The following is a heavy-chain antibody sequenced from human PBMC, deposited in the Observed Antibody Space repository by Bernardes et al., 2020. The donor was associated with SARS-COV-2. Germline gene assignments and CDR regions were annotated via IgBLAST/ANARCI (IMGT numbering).Heavy chain of an antibody. CDR3: TEHSYCDSTAYTCFDP. V-gene: IGHV3-73*01. J-gene: IGHJ5*02. D-gene: IGHD3-16*02. CDR1: GFTLSGSA. Sequence: GGSLRLSCAASGFTLSGSAMHWVRQASGKGLEWVGRIRTKTDSDATTDAASLKGRFTISRDESKNMGYLQMNSLKSEDTAVYYCTEHSYCDSTAYTCFDPWGPGPLVTVSS. CDR2: IRTKTDSDAT.